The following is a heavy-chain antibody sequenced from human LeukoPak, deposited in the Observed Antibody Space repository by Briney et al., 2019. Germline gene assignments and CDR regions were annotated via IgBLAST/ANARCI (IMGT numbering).Heavy chain of an antibody. CDR1: GYTLTELS. J-gene: IGHJ5*02. Sequence: ASVKVSCKVSGYTLTELSMHWVRQAPGKGLEWMGGFDPEDGETIYAQKFQGRVTMTEDTSTDTAYMELSSLRSEDTAVYYCATNPCSGGSCYLGGWFDPWGQGTLVTVSS. V-gene: IGHV1-24*01. CDR3: ATNPCSGGSCYLGGWFDP. D-gene: IGHD2-15*01. CDR2: FDPEDGET.